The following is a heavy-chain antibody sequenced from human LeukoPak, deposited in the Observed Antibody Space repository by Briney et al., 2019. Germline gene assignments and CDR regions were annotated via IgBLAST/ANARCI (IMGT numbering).Heavy chain of an antibody. D-gene: IGHD2-8*01. CDR3: ARGPVALPNDRLSLFFDF. CDR2: VKHDGDT. V-gene: IGHV4-34*01. CDR1: GASFNTYY. Sequence: MASETLSLTCAVYGASFNTYYWTWIRQSPDKGLEWIGEVKHDGDTNVNPSLRCRVVMSVDASKNQFSLKMTSVTAADTAIYFCARGPVALPNDRLSLFFDFWGQGTLVTVSS. J-gene: IGHJ5*01.